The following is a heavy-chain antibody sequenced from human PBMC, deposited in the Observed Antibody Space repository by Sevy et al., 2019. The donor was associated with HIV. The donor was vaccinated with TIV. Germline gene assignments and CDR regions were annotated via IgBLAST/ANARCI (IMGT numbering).Heavy chain of an antibody. CDR3: AREGWGGAARPNYFDY. V-gene: IGHV3-21*01. CDR1: GFMFSSDS. Sequence: GGSLRLSCAASGFMFSSDSMNWVRQAPGKGLEWVSSISSSSRYIYYADSVKGRLPISRDNAKNSLSLQMNSLRAEETAVYYCAREGWGGAARPNYFDYWGQGTLVTVSS. J-gene: IGHJ4*02. D-gene: IGHD6-6*01. CDR2: ISSSSRYI.